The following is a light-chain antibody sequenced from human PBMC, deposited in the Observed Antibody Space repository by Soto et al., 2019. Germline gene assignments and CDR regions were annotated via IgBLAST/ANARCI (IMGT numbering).Light chain of an antibody. CDR2: HAS. V-gene: IGKV3-15*01. Sequence: EIVMTQSPATLSVSPGERATLSCRASQSLNNNLAWYQQKVGLAPRLLVYHASTRATGFPARFSGGGSGTDFTLTINSLQSEDFAVYYCQQYNRWPLTFGGGTKVEIK. CDR3: QQYNRWPLT. J-gene: IGKJ4*01. CDR1: QSLNNN.